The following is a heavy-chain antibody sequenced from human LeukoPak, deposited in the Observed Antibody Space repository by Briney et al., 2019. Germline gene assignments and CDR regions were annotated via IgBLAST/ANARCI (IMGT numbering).Heavy chain of an antibody. CDR3: ARNDDVFDI. J-gene: IGHJ3*02. D-gene: IGHD1-1*01. CDR2: INTDGTVT. V-gene: IGHV3-74*01. CDR1: GFTFSKYW. Sequence: GGSLRLSCAASGFTFSKYWMLWVRQAPGKGLESVSRINTDGTVTTYADSVKGRFTVSRDNADNTMFLQMNSVRDEDTAVYYCARNDDVFDIWGQGTMVTVSS.